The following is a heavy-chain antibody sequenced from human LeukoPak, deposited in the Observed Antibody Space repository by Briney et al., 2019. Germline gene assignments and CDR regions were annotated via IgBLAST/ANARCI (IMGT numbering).Heavy chain of an antibody. J-gene: IGHJ6*03. CDR2: MNPNSGNT. Sequence: GASVKVSCKASGYTFTSYDINWVRQATGQGLEWMGWMNPNSGNTGYAQKFQGRVTMTRNTSISTAYMELSSLRSEHTAVYYCARGRPLAPNRKYYYYYYMDVWGKGTTVTVSS. V-gene: IGHV1-8*01. CDR1: GYTFTSYD. CDR3: ARGRPLAPNRKYYYYYYMDV. D-gene: IGHD2/OR15-2a*01.